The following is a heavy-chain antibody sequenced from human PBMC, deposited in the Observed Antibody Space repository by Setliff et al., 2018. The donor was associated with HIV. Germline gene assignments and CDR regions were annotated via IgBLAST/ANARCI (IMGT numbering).Heavy chain of an antibody. CDR3: ARDYWVAGLDS. J-gene: IGHJ4*02. CDR1: GFTFNLFW. Sequence: PGGSLRLSCAASGFTFNLFWMSWVRQAPGKGLEWVANIKQEGSEKNSVDSVKGRFTISRDNAKNSLYLQMNSLSVEDTAVYYCARDYWVAGLDSWGQGTLVTVS. D-gene: IGHD6-19*01. V-gene: IGHV3-7*01. CDR2: IKQEGSEK.